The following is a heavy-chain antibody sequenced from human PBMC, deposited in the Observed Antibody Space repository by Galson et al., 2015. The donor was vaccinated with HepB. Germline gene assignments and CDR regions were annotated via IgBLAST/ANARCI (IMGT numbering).Heavy chain of an antibody. CDR2: IIWNSGSM. D-gene: IGHD1-26*01. J-gene: IGHJ3*02. CDR1: GFTFPDYA. CDR3: AKDISLMLGAPRGAFDI. V-gene: IGHV3-9*01. Sequence: SLRLSCAASGFTFPDYAMHWVRQAPGKGLEWVSGIIWNSGSMAYADSVKGRFTISRDNTKNSLYLQMNSLRAEDTALYYCAKDISLMLGAPRGAFDIWGQGTMVTVSS.